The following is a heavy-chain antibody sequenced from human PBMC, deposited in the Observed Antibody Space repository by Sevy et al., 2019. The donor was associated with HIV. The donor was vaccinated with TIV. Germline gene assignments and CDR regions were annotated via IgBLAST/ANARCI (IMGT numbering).Heavy chain of an antibody. D-gene: IGHD2-21*02. CDR3: ARLKLHWYGGNSVFDRHDAFDI. V-gene: IGHV1-69*13. CDR2: IIPIFGTP. Sequence: ASVKVSCKASGGTFSSYAISWVRQAPGQGLEWMGGIIPIFGTPNYAQKFQGRVTITADESTSTAYMELSSLRSEDTAVYYCARLKLHWYGGNSVFDRHDAFDIWGQGTMVTVSS. J-gene: IGHJ3*02. CDR1: GGTFSSYA.